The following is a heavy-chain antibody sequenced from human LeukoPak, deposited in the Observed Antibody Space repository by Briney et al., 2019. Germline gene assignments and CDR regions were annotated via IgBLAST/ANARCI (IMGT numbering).Heavy chain of an antibody. J-gene: IGHJ5*02. V-gene: IGHV3-7*01. Sequence: PGGSLRLSCAASGLTFSNYWMSWGRQGPGEGLEWGANMRQDGSEQYSVDSVKGRFTISRDNAKNSLYPQMNSLRAEDPAVYYCTTDKKVGATFLYTWGQGTLVTVSS. CDR3: TTDKKVGATFLYT. D-gene: IGHD1-26*01. CDR1: GLTFSNYW. CDR2: MRQDGSEQ.